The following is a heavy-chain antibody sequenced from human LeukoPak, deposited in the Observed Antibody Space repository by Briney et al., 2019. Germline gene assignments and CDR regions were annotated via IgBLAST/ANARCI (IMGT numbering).Heavy chain of an antibody. CDR2: IKSKTDGGTT. V-gene: IGHV3-15*01. D-gene: IGHD2-15*01. J-gene: IGHJ3*02. CDR3: VGYCSGGNCPNAFDI. CDR1: GFTFSNAW. Sequence: GGSLRLSCAASGFTFSNAWMSWVRRAPGNGLEWLGRIKSKTDGGTTDYAAPVKGRFTISRDDSKNTLYLQMNSLKTEDTAVYYRVGYCSGGNCPNAFDIWGQGTMVTVSS.